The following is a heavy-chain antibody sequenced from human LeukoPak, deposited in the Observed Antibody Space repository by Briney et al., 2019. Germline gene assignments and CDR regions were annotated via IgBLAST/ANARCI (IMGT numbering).Heavy chain of an antibody. CDR3: ASMYSSSAGDYFDY. D-gene: IGHD6-6*01. J-gene: IGHJ4*02. CDR2: IYYSGST. V-gene: IGHV4-39*01. CDR1: GGSISSSSYY. Sequence: SETLSLTCTVSGGSISSSSYYWGWIRQPPGKGLEWIGSIYYSGSTYYNPSLKSRVTISVDTSKNQFSLKLGSVTAADTAVYYCASMYSSSAGDYFDYWGQGTLVTASS.